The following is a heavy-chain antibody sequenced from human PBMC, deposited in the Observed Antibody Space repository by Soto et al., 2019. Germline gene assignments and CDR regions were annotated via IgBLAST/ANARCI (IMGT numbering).Heavy chain of an antibody. CDR2: ISSSGSTI. V-gene: IGHV3-11*01. CDR1: GFTFSDYD. CDR3: ATLLLLDYYYYMDV. Sequence: QVQLVESGGGLVKPGGSLRLSCAASGFTFSDYDMSWIRQAPGKELEWVSYISSSGSTIYYADSVKGRFTISRDNAKNSLYLQINSLRAEDTAVYYCATLLLLDYYYYMDVWGKGTTVTVSS. J-gene: IGHJ6*03. D-gene: IGHD2-15*01.